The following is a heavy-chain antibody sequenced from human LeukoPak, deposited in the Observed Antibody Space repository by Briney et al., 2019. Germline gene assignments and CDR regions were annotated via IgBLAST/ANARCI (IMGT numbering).Heavy chain of an antibody. CDR2: ISSSSSYI. CDR1: GFTFSSYS. V-gene: IGHV3-21*01. J-gene: IGHJ3*02. Sequence: PGGSLRLSXAASGFTFSSYSMNWVRQAPGKGLEWVSSISSSSSYIYYADSVKGRFTISRDNAKNSLYLQMNSLRAEDTAVYYCAKPYDSSGYYLNFDAFDIWGQGTMVTVSS. CDR3: AKPYDSSGYYLNFDAFDI. D-gene: IGHD3-22*01.